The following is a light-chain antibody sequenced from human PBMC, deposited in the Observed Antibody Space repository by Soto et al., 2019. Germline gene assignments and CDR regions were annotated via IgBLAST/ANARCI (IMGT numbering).Light chain of an antibody. V-gene: IGKV1-5*03. Sequence: ILLTQSPSSVSASVGDRVTITCRASQGIDSSFAWYQEKPGKAPKLLIYKASTLKSGVPSRFSGSGSGTEFTLTISSLQPHDFATYYCQHYHSYSEAFGQGTKVGIK. CDR3: QHYHSYSEA. J-gene: IGKJ1*01. CDR1: QGIDSS. CDR2: KAS.